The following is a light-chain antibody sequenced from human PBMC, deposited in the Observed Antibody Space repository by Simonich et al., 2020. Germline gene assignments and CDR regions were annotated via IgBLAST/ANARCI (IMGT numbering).Light chain of an antibody. J-gene: IGKJ1*01. CDR1: QRLLQSDGKTY. V-gene: IGKV2D-29*02. CDR2: DVS. CDR3: IQSIQLPWT. Sequence: DIVMNQTPLSLSVTPGQPASISCKSSQRLLQSDGKTYLYWYLQKPGQSPQLLIYDVSNRCSGVPDMFSGSGSGTDFTRKIIRVEAEDVGVYYCIQSIQLPWTFGQGTKVEIK.